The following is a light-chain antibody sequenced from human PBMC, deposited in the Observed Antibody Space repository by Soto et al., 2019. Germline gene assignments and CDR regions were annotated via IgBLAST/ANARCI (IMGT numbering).Light chain of an antibody. V-gene: IGLV2-14*03. J-gene: IGLJ3*02. CDR2: DVN. CDR3: TSYTTSSTGV. Sequence: QSALTQPASVSGSPGQSITISCTGTSSDVGAYNYVSWCQHHPGKAPKLIIYDVNNRPSGVSNRFSGSKSGNTASLTISGLHADDEAYYYCTSYTTSSTGVFGGGTKLTVL. CDR1: SSDVGAYNY.